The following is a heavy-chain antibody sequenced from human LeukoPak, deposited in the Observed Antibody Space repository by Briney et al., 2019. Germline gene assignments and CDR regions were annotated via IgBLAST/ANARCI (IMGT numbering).Heavy chain of an antibody. Sequence: GGSLRLSCAASAFTFSSYSMHWVRQAPGKGLEWVAVIWHDGSNKWSADSVKGRFTISRDNSMNTLYLQMSSLRAEDTAVYYCAKGIELWLTYFDHWGQGTLVTASS. CDR1: AFTFSSYS. CDR2: IWHDGSNK. J-gene: IGHJ4*02. D-gene: IGHD5-18*01. V-gene: IGHV3-33*06. CDR3: AKGIELWLTYFDH.